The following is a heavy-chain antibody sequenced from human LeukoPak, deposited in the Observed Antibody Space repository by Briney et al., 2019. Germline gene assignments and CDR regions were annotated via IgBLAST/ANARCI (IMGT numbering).Heavy chain of an antibody. Sequence: GGSLRLSCAASGFTVSSNYMSWVRQAPGKGLEWVSVIYSGGSTYYADSVKGRFTISRDNSKNTLYLQMNSLRAEDTAVYYCAKLGRITMFYYYYGMDVWGQGTTVTVSS. CDR3: AKLGRITMFYYYYGMDV. D-gene: IGHD3-10*02. V-gene: IGHV3-53*01. CDR1: GFTVSSNY. J-gene: IGHJ6*02. CDR2: IYSGGST.